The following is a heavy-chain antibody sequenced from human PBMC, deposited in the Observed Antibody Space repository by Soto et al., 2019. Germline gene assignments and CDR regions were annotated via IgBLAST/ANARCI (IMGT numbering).Heavy chain of an antibody. J-gene: IGHJ4*02. Sequence: GGSLRLSCAASGFTFSSYAMSWVRQAPGKGLEWVSAISGSGGSTYYADSVKGRFTISRDNSKNTLYLQMNSLRAEDTAVYYCAKDADQGVVTATNGSDYWGQGTLVTVSS. CDR3: AKDADQGVVTATNGSDY. CDR2: ISGSGGST. CDR1: GFTFSSYA. D-gene: IGHD2-21*02. V-gene: IGHV3-23*01.